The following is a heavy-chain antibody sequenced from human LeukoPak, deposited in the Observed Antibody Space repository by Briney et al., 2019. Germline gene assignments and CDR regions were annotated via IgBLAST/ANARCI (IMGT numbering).Heavy chain of an antibody. CDR1: GFPVSDNY. Sequence: PGGSLRLSCAASGFPVSDNYMSWVRQAPGKGLEWVANIKQDGSEKYYVDSVKGRFTISRDNAKNSLYLQMNSLRAEDTAVYYCARGRYSYNYAGLGYWGQGTLVTVSS. CDR2: IKQDGSEK. V-gene: IGHV3-7*01. CDR3: ARGRYSYNYAGLGY. D-gene: IGHD5-18*01. J-gene: IGHJ4*02.